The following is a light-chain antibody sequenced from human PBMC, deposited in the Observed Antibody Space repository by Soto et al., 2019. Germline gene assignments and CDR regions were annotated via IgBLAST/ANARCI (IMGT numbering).Light chain of an antibody. CDR1: QSINSW. CDR2: DAS. CDR3: QQFNSFPFT. V-gene: IGKV1-5*01. Sequence: DIPMTQSPSTLSASVGDRVTITCRASQSINSWLAWYQQKPGRAPRLLIYDASNLESGVPSRVSGSGSGTEFTLTITSLQPDDFATYYCQQFNSFPFTFGRGTQLEIK. J-gene: IGKJ2*01.